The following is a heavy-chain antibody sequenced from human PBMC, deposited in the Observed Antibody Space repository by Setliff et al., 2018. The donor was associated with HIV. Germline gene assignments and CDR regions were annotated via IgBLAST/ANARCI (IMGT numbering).Heavy chain of an antibody. CDR1: GYTFTSYY. CDR2: INPSSGST. CDR3: ARVDYYDSSGYWHFDY. D-gene: IGHD3-22*01. Sequence: ASVKVSCKASGYTFTSYYMHWVRQAPGQGLEWVGIINPSSGSTTYAQKFQGRVTMTRDTSTSTVYMELSSLRSEDTAVYYCARVDYYDSSGYWHFDYWGQGTLVTVSS. J-gene: IGHJ4*02. V-gene: IGHV1-46*01.